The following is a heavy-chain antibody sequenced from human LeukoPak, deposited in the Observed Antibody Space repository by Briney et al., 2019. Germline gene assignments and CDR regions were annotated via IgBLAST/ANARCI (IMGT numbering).Heavy chain of an antibody. Sequence: PGGSLRLSCAASGFMFSNHAMSWVRQAPGKGLEWVSVISASGTTHYADSMKGRFTISRDNSKNTVYLQLSSLRPEDTAVYYCAKARVTTGYYMQVDYWGQGTLVTVSS. V-gene: IGHV3-23*01. CDR2: ISASGTT. CDR3: AKARVTTGYYMQVDY. D-gene: IGHD3-9*01. J-gene: IGHJ4*02. CDR1: GFMFSNHA.